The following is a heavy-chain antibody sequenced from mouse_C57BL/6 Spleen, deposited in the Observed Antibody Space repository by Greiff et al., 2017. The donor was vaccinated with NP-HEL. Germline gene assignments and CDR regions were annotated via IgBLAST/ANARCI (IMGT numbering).Heavy chain of an antibody. J-gene: IGHJ2*01. Sequence: EVNLVESGGGLVQPGGSLKLSCAASGFTFSDYYMYWVRQTPEKRLEWVAYISNGGGSTYYPDTVKGRFTISRDNAKNTLYLQMSRLKSEDTAMYYCARQLGRGYFDYWGQGTTLTVSS. D-gene: IGHD4-1*01. CDR1: GFTFSDYY. V-gene: IGHV5-12*01. CDR2: ISNGGGST. CDR3: ARQLGRGYFDY.